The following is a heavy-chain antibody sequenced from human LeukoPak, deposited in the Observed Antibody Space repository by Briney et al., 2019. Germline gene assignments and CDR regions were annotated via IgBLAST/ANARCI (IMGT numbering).Heavy chain of an antibody. CDR2: INHSGST. Sequence: PSETLSLTCAVYGGSFSGYYWSWIRQPPGKGLEWVGEINHSGSTNYNPSLKSRVTISVDTSKNQFSLKLSSVTAADTAGYYCARDQHNFRYRRAFDIWGQGTMVTVSS. D-gene: IGHD1-1*01. V-gene: IGHV4-34*01. J-gene: IGHJ3*02. CDR1: GGSFSGYY. CDR3: ARDQHNFRYRRAFDI.